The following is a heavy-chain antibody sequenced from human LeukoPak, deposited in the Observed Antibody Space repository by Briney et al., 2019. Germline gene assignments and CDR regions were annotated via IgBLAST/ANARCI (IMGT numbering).Heavy chain of an antibody. J-gene: IGHJ4*02. CDR3: ANTFGELSVFDY. Sequence: GGSLRLSCAASGFTFSSYAMSWVRQAPGKGLEWVSAISGSGGSTYYADSVEGRFTISRDNSKNTLYLQMNSLRAEDTAVYYCANTFGELSVFDYWGQGTLVTVSS. CDR1: GFTFSSYA. CDR2: ISGSGGST. D-gene: IGHD3-10*01. V-gene: IGHV3-23*01.